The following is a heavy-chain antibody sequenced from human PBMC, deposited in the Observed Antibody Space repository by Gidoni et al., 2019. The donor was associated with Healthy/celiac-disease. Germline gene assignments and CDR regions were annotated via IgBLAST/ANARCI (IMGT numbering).Heavy chain of an antibody. CDR1: GFSLSTSGVG. CDR3: AHLGLPYYMDV. J-gene: IGHJ6*03. D-gene: IGHD3-16*01. V-gene: IGHV2-5*02. CDR2: IYWDDDK. Sequence: QITLKESGPTLVKPTQTLTLTCTFAGFSLSTSGVGVVWIRQPPGKALAWLALIYWDDDKRYSPSLKSRLTITKDTSKNQVVLTMTNMDPVDTATYYCAHLGLPYYMDVWGKGTTVTVSS.